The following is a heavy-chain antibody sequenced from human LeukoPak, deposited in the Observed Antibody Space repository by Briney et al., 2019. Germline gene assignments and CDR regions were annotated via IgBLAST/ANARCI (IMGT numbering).Heavy chain of an antibody. CDR1: GFTFSSYA. CDR3: AEDGSSYGDYPRYWYFDL. J-gene: IGHJ2*01. V-gene: IGHV3-23*01. Sequence: PGGSLRLSCAASGFTFSSYAMSWVRQAPGKGLEWVSAISGSGGSTYYADSVRGRFTISRDNSKNTLYLQMNSLRAEDTAVYYCAEDGSSYGDYPRYWYFDLWGRGTLVTVSS. CDR2: ISGSGGST. D-gene: IGHD4-17*01.